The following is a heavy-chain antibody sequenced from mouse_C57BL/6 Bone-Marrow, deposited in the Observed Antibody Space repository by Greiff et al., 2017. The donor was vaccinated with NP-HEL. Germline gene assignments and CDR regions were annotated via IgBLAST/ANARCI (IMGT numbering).Heavy chain of an antibody. V-gene: IGHV6-3*01. CDR3: TEYYGSSFYYFDY. CDR2: IRLKSDNYAT. D-gene: IGHD1-1*01. Sequence: EVKLVESGGGLVQPGGSMKLSCVASGFTFSNYWMNWVRQSPEKGLEWVAQIRLKSDNYATHYAESVKGRFTISRDDSKSSVYLQMNNLRAEDTGIYYCTEYYGSSFYYFDYWGQGTTLTVSS. CDR1: GFTFSNYW. J-gene: IGHJ2*01.